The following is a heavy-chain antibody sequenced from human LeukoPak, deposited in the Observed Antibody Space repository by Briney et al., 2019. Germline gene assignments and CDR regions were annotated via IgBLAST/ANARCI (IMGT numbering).Heavy chain of an antibody. J-gene: IGHJ4*02. D-gene: IGHD2-15*01. CDR2: IYYSGST. Sequence: SETPSLTCTVSGGSVSSGSYYWSWIRQPPGKGLEWIGYIYYSGSTNYNPSLKSRVTISVDTSKNQFSLKLSPVTAADTAVYYCARTVVVVAATNFDYWGQGTLVTVSS. V-gene: IGHV4-61*01. CDR1: GGSVSSGSYY. CDR3: ARTVVVVAATNFDY.